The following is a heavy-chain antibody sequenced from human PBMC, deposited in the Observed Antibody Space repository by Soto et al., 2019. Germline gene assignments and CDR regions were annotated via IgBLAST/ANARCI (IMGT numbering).Heavy chain of an antibody. V-gene: IGHV1-18*04. D-gene: IGHD5-18*01. CDR1: GYTFITYG. CDR2: ISPYNGDT. J-gene: IGHJ4*02. Sequence: QVQVVQSGPEVKKPGASVKVSCKSSGYTFITYGISWVRQAPGQGLEWMGWISPYNGDTKFAEKLQGRVTMTTDTSTSTGYMELRSLTSDDTAVYYWSTTRSYDSHRPSDHWGQGTLVSVSS. CDR3: STTRSYDSHRPSDH.